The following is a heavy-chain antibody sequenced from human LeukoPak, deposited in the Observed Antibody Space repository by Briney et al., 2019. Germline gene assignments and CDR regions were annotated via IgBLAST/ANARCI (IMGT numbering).Heavy chain of an antibody. CDR1: GFTFSSYE. Sequence: TGGSLRLSCAASGFTFSSYETNWVRQAPGKGLEWLSYISGSGSTIYYADSVKGRLTISRDNAKNSLFLQMNSLRAEDTAVYYCARGCGGGCYSGYYYYGMDVWGQGTMVTVSS. V-gene: IGHV3-48*03. CDR3: ARGCGGGCYSGYYYYGMDV. CDR2: ISGSGSTI. J-gene: IGHJ6*02. D-gene: IGHD2-15*01.